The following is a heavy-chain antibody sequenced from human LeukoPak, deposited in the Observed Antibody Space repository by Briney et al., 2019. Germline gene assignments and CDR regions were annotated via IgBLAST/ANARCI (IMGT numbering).Heavy chain of an antibody. CDR1: GFTFSSYS. CDR2: ISSSSGYI. J-gene: IGHJ6*03. D-gene: IGHD5-12*01. CDR3: ARERATLDYYYYMDV. V-gene: IGHV3-21*04. Sequence: GGSLRLSCAASGFTFSSYSMNWVRQAPGQGLEWVSSISSSSGYIWYVDSVKGRFTISRDNAKNSLYLQMNSLRAEDTALYYCARERATLDYYYYMDVWGKGTTVTVSS.